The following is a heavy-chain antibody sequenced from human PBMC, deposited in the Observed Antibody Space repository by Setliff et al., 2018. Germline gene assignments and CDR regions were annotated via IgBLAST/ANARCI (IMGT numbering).Heavy chain of an antibody. CDR1: GGSISSYY. CDR2: IYYSGST. D-gene: IGHD6-19*01. CDR3: AREARYSSAWHSYYYGMDV. V-gene: IGHV4-59*12. Sequence: KPSETLSLTCTVSGGSISSYYWSWIRQPPGKGLGWIGYIYYSGSTNYNPSLKSRVTISVDTSKNQFSLKLSSVTAADTAVYFCAREARYSSAWHSYYYGMDVWGQGTTVTSP. J-gene: IGHJ6*02.